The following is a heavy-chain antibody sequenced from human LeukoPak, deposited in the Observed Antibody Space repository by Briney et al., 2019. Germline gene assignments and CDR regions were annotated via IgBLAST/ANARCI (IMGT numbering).Heavy chain of an antibody. CDR3: ARGRTFRYYYDSSGYLNYYGMDV. D-gene: IGHD3-22*01. V-gene: IGHV4-34*01. CDR2: INHSGST. Sequence: SETLSLTCAVYGGSFSGYYWSWIRQPPGKGLEWIGEINHSGSTNYNPSLKSRVTISVDTSKNQFSLKLSSVTAADTAVYYCARGRTFRYYYDSSGYLNYYGMDVWGQGTTVTVSS. J-gene: IGHJ6*02. CDR1: GGSFSGYY.